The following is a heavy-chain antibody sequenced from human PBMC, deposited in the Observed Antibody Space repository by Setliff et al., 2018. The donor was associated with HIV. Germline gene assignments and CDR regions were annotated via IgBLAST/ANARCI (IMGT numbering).Heavy chain of an antibody. J-gene: IGHJ4*02. Sequence: SETLSLTCAVSGYSISSGYYWGRIRQPPGKGLEWIGSIFHSAATNYNPSLKSRVTISIDTSKNQFSLKLTSVTAADTAVYYCARRGAYGYDYFDYWGPGILVTVS. D-gene: IGHD5-12*01. CDR2: IFHSAAT. V-gene: IGHV4-38-2*01. CDR3: ARRGAYGYDYFDY. CDR1: GYSISSGYY.